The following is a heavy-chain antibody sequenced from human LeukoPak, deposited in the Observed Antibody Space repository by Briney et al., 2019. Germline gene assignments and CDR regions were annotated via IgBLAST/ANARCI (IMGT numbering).Heavy chain of an antibody. CDR1: GFTFSSFA. D-gene: IGHD3-22*01. V-gene: IGHV3-23*01. J-gene: IGHJ6*02. CDR3: AKVRYDSTGYYYTYYYYGMDV. Sequence: TGGSLRLSCAGSGFTFSSFAMIWVRQAPGKGLEWVSGISGSGGDTYYADSVKGRFTVSRDNSKSTLYLQMISLRAEDTAVYYCAKVRYDSTGYYYTYYYYGMDVWGQGTTVTVSS. CDR2: ISGSGGDT.